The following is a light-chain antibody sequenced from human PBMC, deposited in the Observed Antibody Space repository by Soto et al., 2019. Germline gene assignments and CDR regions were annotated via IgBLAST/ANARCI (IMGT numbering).Light chain of an antibody. Sequence: DIQITQSPSTLPASVGDRVTSPCRASQGIGSYLAWYQQKPGEAPKLLIFAASTLQSGVPSRFSGSGSGTDFTLTISSLQAEDFATYYCQQLSTYPSTFGGGTKVDI. CDR1: QGIGSY. CDR3: QQLSTYPST. CDR2: AAS. J-gene: IGKJ4*01. V-gene: IGKV1-9*01.